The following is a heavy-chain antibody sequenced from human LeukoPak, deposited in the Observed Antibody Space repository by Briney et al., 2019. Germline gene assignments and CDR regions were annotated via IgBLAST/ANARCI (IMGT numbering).Heavy chain of an antibody. J-gene: IGHJ6*04. Sequence: GPLRPSCAAPGFPFSSYERNWVRQAPGKGLGWVSYISSSGSTIYYADSVKGRFTISRDNAKNSLYLQMNSLRAEDTAVYYCAELGITMIGGVWGKGTTVTISS. D-gene: IGHD3-10*02. V-gene: IGHV3-48*03. CDR1: GFPFSSYE. CDR2: ISSSGSTI. CDR3: AELGITMIGGV.